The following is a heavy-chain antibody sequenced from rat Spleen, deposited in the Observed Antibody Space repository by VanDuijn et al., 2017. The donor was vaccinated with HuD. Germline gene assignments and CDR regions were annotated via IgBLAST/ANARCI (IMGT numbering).Heavy chain of an antibody. CDR3: ARPANFGGGYYFDD. CDR1: GYSIASNYR. D-gene: IGHD1-11*01. CDR2: INSAGST. V-gene: IGHV3-3*01. J-gene: IGHJ2*01. Sequence: EVQLQESGPGLVKPSQSLSLTCSVTGYSIASNYRWNWIRKFPGNKLEWMGYINSAGSTNYNPSLKSRISITRDTSKNQFFLQVNSVTTEDTATYYCARPANFGGGYYFDDWGQGVMVTVSS.